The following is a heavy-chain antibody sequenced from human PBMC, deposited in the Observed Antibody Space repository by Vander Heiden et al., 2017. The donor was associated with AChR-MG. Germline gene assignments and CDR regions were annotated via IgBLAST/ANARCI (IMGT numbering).Heavy chain of an antibody. J-gene: IGHJ4*02. CDR1: GFTFSGSA. Sequence: EVQLVDSGGGLVQPGGSLKLSCAASGFTFSGSAMHWVRQASGKGLEWVGRIRSKANSYATAYAASVEGRFTISRDDSKNTAYLQMNSLKTEDTAVYYCARGYYDSRGYYDYWGQGTLVTVSS. D-gene: IGHD3-22*01. CDR3: ARGYYDSRGYYDY. V-gene: IGHV3-73*01. CDR2: IRSKANSYAT.